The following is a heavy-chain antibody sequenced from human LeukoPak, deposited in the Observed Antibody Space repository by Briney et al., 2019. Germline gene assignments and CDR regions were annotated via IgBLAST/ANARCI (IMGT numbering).Heavy chain of an antibody. V-gene: IGHV3-48*04. CDR3: AKSGLNRFDY. CDR1: KFNFDKYS. D-gene: IGHD2-15*01. J-gene: IGHJ4*02. Sequence: GGSLRLSCAASKFNFDKYSMNWVRQAPGKGLEWLSYISRGSNTIYYADSVKGRFTISRDNAKNSLYLQMNSLRAEDTAVYYCAKSGLNRFDYWGQGTLVTVSS. CDR2: ISRGSNTI.